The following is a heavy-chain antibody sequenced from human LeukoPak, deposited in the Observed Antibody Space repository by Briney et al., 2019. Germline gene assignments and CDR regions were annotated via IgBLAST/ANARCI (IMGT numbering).Heavy chain of an antibody. CDR1: GYTRTELS. V-gene: IGHV1-24*01. Sequence: ASVKVSCEVSGYTRTELSMHWVRQAPGKGREWMGGFDPEDGETIYAQKFQGRVTMTEDTSTDTAYMELSSLRSEDTAVYYCATARAVLTGLYYFDYWGQGTLVTVSS. CDR2: FDPEDGET. J-gene: IGHJ4*02. D-gene: IGHD4-11*01. CDR3: ATARAVLTGLYYFDY.